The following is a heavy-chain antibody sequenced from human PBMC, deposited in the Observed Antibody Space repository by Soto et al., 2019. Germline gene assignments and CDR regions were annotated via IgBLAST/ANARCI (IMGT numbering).Heavy chain of an antibody. J-gene: IGHJ4*02. CDR2: IIPIFGTA. D-gene: IGHD6-19*01. V-gene: IGHV1-69*06. CDR1: GGTFSSYA. CDR3: ARVVQTAQWLVLEYFEY. Sequence: SVKVSCKASGGTFSSYAISWVRQAPGQGLEWMGGIIPIFGTANYAQKFQGRVTITADKSTSTAYMELSSLRSEDTAVYYCARVVQTAQWLVLEYFEYWGKGTLVNGSA.